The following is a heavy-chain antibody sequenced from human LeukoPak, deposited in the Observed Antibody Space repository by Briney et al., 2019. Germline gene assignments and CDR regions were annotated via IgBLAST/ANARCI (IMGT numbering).Heavy chain of an antibody. CDR2: IYYSGST. Sequence: SETLSLTCTVSGGSISSYYWSWIRQPPGKGLEWIGYIYYSGSTNYNPSLKSRVTISVDTSKNQFSLKLSSVTAADTAVYYCASQSSNSGELRYFDWLSYYFDYWGQGTLVTVSS. CDR3: ASQSSNSGELRYFDWLSYYFDY. J-gene: IGHJ4*02. CDR1: GGSISSYY. V-gene: IGHV4-59*12. D-gene: IGHD3-9*01.